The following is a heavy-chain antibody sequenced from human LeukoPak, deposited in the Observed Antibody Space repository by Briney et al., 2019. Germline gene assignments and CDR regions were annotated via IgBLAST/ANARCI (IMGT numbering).Heavy chain of an antibody. V-gene: IGHV6-1*01. D-gene: IGHD1-26*01. CDR2: TYCKSKWYN. CDR1: GDSVSSYTAA. Sequence: SQTLSLTCAISGDSVSSYTAAWNWIRQSPSRGLEWLGRTYCKSKWYNDYAESVKSRITINSDTSKNQFSLQLNSVTPEDTAVYYCARGQVGAKTGIDFWGQGTLVTVSS. J-gene: IGHJ4*02. CDR3: ARGQVGAKTGIDF.